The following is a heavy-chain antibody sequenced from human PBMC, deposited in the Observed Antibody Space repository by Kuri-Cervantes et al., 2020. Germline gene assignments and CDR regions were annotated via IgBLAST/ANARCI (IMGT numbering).Heavy chain of an antibody. V-gene: IGHV4-59*12. CDR1: GGSISSYY. CDR3: ARARGLRLFDY. Sequence: SETLSLTCTVSGGSISSYYWNWIRQPPGKGLEWIGYIYYSGSTNYNPSLKSRVTISVDTSKNQFSLKPSSVTAADTAVYYCARARGLRLFDYWGQGTLVTVSS. CDR2: IYYSGST. D-gene: IGHD5-12*01. J-gene: IGHJ4*02.